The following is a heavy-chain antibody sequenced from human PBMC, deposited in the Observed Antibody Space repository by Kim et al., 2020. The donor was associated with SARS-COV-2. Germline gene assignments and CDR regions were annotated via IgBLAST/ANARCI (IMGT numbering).Heavy chain of an antibody. Sequence: GGEKYYVDSVKERFTISRDNAKNSLYLKKNGLRAEDTAVYYCARDRGFDYWGQGTLVTVSS. CDR2: GGEK. CDR3: ARDRGFDY. V-gene: IGHV3-7*03. J-gene: IGHJ4*02.